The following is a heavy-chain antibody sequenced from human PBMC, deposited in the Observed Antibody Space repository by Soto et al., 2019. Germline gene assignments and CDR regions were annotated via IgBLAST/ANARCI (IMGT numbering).Heavy chain of an antibody. J-gene: IGHJ4*02. CDR3: AKDAAPVYGDYLDY. D-gene: IGHD2-8*01. CDR2: ISYDGSDY. V-gene: IGHV3-30*18. CDR1: GFTFSNYG. Sequence: GGSLRLSCAASGFTFSNYGMHWVRQAPGKGLEWVAVISYDGSDYYYIDSVKGRFTISRDNSKNTLYLQMNSLRPEDTAVYYCAKDAAPVYGDYLDYWGQGTLVTVSS.